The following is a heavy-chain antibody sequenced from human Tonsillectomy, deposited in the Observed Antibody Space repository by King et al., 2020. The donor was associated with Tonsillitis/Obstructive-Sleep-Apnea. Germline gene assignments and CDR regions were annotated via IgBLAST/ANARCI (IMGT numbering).Heavy chain of an antibody. J-gene: IGHJ4*02. CDR2: MNPNSGKT. V-gene: IGHV1-8*01. CDR1: GYAFISYD. CDR3: ARGGYSSSWYDFDY. D-gene: IGHD6-13*01. Sequence: VQLVESGAEVKKPGASVKVSCKASGYAFISYDINWVRQATGQGLEWMGWMNPNSGKTGYAQKFQGRVTMTRNTSVSTAYMELSSLSSDDTAVYYCARGGYSSSWYDFDYWGQGSLGTVSS.